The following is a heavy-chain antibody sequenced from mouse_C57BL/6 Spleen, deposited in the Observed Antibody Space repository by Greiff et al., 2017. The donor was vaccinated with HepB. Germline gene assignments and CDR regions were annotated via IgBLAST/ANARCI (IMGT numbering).Heavy chain of an antibody. Sequence: EVKLMESGGDLVKPGGSLKLSCAASGFTFSSYGMSWVRQTPDKRLEWVATISSGGSYTYYPDSVKGRFTISRDNAKNTLYLQMSSLKSEDTAMYYCARRGYYGNFDNWGQGTALTVSS. D-gene: IGHD1-1*01. V-gene: IGHV5-6*02. CDR2: ISSGGSYT. J-gene: IGHJ2*01. CDR3: ARRGYYGNFDN. CDR1: GFTFSSYG.